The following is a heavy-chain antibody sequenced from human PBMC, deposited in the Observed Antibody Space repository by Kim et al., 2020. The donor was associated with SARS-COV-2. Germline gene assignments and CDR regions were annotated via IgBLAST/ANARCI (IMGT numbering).Heavy chain of an antibody. CDR1: GFTFSNYW. Sequence: GGSLRLSCAASGFTFSNYWMSWVRQAPGKGLEWVANIKQDGTEKYYVDSVRGRFTMSRDNAKNSLYLQMNSLRAEDTAVYYCARSGYSGDHWRAFDIWGQGTMVTVSS. V-gene: IGHV3-7*01. CDR2: IKQDGTEK. D-gene: IGHD5-12*01. J-gene: IGHJ3*02. CDR3: ARSGYSGDHWRAFDI.